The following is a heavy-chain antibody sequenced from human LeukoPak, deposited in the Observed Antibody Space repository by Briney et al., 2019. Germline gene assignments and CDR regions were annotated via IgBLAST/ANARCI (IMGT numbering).Heavy chain of an antibody. CDR2: IYYSGST. D-gene: IGHD2-15*01. CDR1: SGSISSYY. CDR3: ARNGCSGGSCYYYYMDV. V-gene: IGHV4-59*12. Sequence: SETLSLTCTVSSGSISSYYWSWIRQPPGKGLEWIGYIYYSGSTNYNPSLKSRVTISVDTSKNQFSLKLSSVTAADTAVYYCARNGCSGGSCYYYYMDVWGKGTTVTISS. J-gene: IGHJ6*03.